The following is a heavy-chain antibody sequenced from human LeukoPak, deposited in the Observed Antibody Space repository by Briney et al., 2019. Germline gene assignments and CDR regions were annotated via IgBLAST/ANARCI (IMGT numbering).Heavy chain of an antibody. CDR2: IIPILGIA. D-gene: IGHD2-15*01. CDR1: GGTFSSYA. J-gene: IGHJ5*02. Sequence: AALVKVSCKASGGTFSSYAISWVRQAPGQGLEWMGRIIPILGIANYAQKFQGRVTITADKSTSTAYMELSSLRSEDTAVYYCAREERGYCSGGSCYLIWFDPWGQGTLVTVSS. CDR3: AREERGYCSGGSCYLIWFDP. V-gene: IGHV1-69*04.